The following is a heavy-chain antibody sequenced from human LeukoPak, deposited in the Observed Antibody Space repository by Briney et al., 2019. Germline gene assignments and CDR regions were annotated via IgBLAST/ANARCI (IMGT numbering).Heavy chain of an antibody. D-gene: IGHD1-26*01. Sequence: GGSLRLSCAASGFNFSSYAMSWVRQAPGKGLEWVSAISGSGGSTYYADSVKGRFTISRDNSKNTLYLQMNSLRAEDTAVYYCAKFSHDRGSYFDYWGQGTLVTVSS. V-gene: IGHV3-23*01. CDR1: GFNFSSYA. CDR3: AKFSHDRGSYFDY. CDR2: ISGSGGST. J-gene: IGHJ4*02.